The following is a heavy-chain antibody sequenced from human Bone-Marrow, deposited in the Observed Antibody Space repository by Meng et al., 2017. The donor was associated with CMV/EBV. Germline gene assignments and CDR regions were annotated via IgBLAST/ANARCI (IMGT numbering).Heavy chain of an antibody. CDR3: ARTGMVVLPAAIYWYFDY. J-gene: IGHJ4*02. CDR2: ISAYNGNT. CDR1: GYTFTSYG. Sequence: ASVKVSCKASGYTFTSYGISWVRQAPGQGLEWMGWISAYNGNTNYAQKLQGRVTMTTDTSTSTAYMELRSLRSDDTAVYYCARTGMVVLPAAIYWYFDYWGQGTLVTVSS. V-gene: IGHV1-18*01. D-gene: IGHD2-2*02.